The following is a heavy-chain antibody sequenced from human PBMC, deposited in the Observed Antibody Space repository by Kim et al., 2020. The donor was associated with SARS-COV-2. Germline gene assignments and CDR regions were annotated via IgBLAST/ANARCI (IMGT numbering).Heavy chain of an antibody. CDR3: ATLRGRDDYNWPYYYYGMDV. V-gene: IGHV4-59*01. CDR2: IYYSGST. D-gene: IGHD4-4*01. J-gene: IGHJ6*02. Sequence: SETLSLTCTVSGGSISSYYWSWIRQPPGKGLEWIGYIYYSGSTNYNPSLKSRVTISVDTSKNQFSLKLSSVTAADTAVYYCATLRGRDDYNWPYYYYGMDVWGQGTTVTVSS. CDR1: GGSISSYY.